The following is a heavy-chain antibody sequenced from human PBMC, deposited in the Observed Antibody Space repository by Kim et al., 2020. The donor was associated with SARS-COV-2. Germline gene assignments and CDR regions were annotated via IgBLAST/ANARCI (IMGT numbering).Heavy chain of an antibody. D-gene: IGHD3-10*01. CDR3: AREGSGSYNWLDP. Sequence: ASVKVSCKASGYTFDTFSLYWLRQAPGQRFAWMGWLNGGNGNTRYSQNFQGRVIFTRDTSATTAYMELTSLTFKDTAVYYCAREGSGSYNWLDPWGQGTL. CDR2: LNGGNGNT. J-gene: IGHJ5*02. CDR1: GYTFDTFS. V-gene: IGHV1-3*01.